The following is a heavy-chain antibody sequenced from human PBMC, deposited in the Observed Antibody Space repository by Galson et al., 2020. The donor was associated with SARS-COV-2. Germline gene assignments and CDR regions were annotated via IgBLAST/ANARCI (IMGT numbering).Heavy chain of an antibody. V-gene: IGHV4-61*02. J-gene: IGHJ4*02. Sequence: SETLSLTCAVSSDSISSGSFYWSWIRQPAGKGLEWIGRIHTSGNSNYNPSLKSRVNNSLDTSKNQFSLKLSSVTASDTAVYYCARGVVAGTGDWGQGTLLTVSS. CDR3: ARGVVAGTGD. D-gene: IGHD6-19*01. CDR1: SDSISSGSFY. CDR2: IHTSGNS.